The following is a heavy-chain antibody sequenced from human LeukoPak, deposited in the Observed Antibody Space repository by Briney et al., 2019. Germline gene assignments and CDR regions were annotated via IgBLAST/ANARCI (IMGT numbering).Heavy chain of an antibody. D-gene: IGHD3-10*01. CDR1: GFTFSSFE. CDR2: ISSTGNTI. V-gene: IGHV3-48*03. CDR3: ARDSSGNFIPDYFDY. Sequence: PGGSLRLSCATSGFTFSSFEMNWVRQAPGEGLEWVSYISSTGNTIYYADSVKGRFTISRDNAKSSLYLRMNSLRAEDTAVYYCARDSSGNFIPDYFDYWGQGTLVTVSS. J-gene: IGHJ4*02.